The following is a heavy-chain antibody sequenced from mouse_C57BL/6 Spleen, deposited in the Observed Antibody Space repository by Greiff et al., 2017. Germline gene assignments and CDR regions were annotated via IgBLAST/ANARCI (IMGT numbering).Heavy chain of an antibody. J-gene: IGHJ1*03. CDR3: ARSPPTYYGSSPWYFDV. Sequence: EVKLMESGGGLVKPGGSLKLSCAASGFTFSDYGMHWVRQAPEKGLEWVAYISSGSSTIYYADTVKGRFTISRDNAKNTLFLQMTSLRSEDTAMYYCARSPPTYYGSSPWYFDVWGTGTTVTVSS. CDR2: ISSGSSTI. CDR1: GFTFSDYG. V-gene: IGHV5-17*01. D-gene: IGHD1-1*01.